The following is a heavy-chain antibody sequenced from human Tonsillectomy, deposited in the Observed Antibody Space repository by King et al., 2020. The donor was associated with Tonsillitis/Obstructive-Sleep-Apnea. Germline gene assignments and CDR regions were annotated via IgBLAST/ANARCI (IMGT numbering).Heavy chain of an antibody. CDR3: ARGAVVGATPYFDY. Sequence: EVQLVESGGGLVQPGGSLRLYCAASGFTFTNDEMNWVRQATGKGLEWVSYISSGGSTMYYADSVKGRFTISRDNGKNSLYLQMNSLRAEDTAVYYCARGAVVGATPYFDYWGQGALVTVSS. CDR1: GFTFTNDE. V-gene: IGHV3-48*03. J-gene: IGHJ4*02. D-gene: IGHD1-26*01. CDR2: ISSGGSTM.